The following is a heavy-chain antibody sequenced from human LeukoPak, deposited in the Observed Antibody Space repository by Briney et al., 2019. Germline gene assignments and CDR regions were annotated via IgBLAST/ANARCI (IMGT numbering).Heavy chain of an antibody. V-gene: IGHV4-59*08. D-gene: IGHD6-19*01. CDR3: ARHGDSSHGWYFDY. J-gene: IGHJ4*02. CDR1: GGSISSYY. Sequence: KPSETLSLTCTVSGGSISSYYWSWIRQPPGKGLEWIGYMYNSGITNYNPSLRSRVTISVDTSKNQFSLRLRSVTAADTAVYYCARHGDSSHGWYFDYWGQGTLVTVSS. CDR2: MYNSGIT.